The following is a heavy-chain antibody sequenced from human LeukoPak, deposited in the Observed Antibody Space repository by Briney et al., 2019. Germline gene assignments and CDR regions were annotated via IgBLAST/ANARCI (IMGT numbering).Heavy chain of an antibody. V-gene: IGHV3-11*04. CDR1: GFTFSDYY. CDR2: ISSSGSTI. J-gene: IGHJ4*02. CDR3: AKRGGSSSLCPYYFDN. Sequence: GGSLRLSCAASGFTFSDYYMSWIRPAPEKGREWVSYISSSGSTIYYADSVKGRFTISRDNAKSSLYLQMNSLRAEDTAVYYCAKRGGSSSLCPYYFDNWGQGTLVTVSS. D-gene: IGHD6-6*01.